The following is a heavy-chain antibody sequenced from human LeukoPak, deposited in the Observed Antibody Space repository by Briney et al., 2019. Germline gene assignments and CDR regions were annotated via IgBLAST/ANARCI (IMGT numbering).Heavy chain of an antibody. CDR1: GGSMTNLY. Sequence: SETLSLTCSVSGGSMTNLYWTWIRQPPGKGLEWIGDIYDSGSTRYNTSLESRVTISVDASNYQFSLELNSVTAADTAVYYCARQPVAGIFLNWHFDLWGRGTLVTVSS. D-gene: IGHD6-19*01. V-gene: IGHV4-59*08. CDR3: ARQPVAGIFLNWHFDL. J-gene: IGHJ2*01. CDR2: IYDSGST.